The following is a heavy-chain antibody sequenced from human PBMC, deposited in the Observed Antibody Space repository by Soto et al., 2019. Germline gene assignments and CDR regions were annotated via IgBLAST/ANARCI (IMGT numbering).Heavy chain of an antibody. J-gene: IGHJ4*02. Sequence: QVQLVQSGAEEKKPGASVKVSCKASGYTFTSYAMHWVRQAPGQRLEWMGWFNAGNGTTKYSQQFQGRVTITRDTSASTAYMELSSLRADDTAVYYCASESYGGEFDYWGQGTLVTVSS. CDR2: FNAGNGTT. V-gene: IGHV1-3*05. CDR3: ASESYGGEFDY. CDR1: GYTFTSYA. D-gene: IGHD4-17*01.